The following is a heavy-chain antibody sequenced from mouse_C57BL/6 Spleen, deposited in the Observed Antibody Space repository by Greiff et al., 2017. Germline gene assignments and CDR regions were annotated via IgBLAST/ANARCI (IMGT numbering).Heavy chain of an antibody. CDR1: GFTFSDYY. V-gene: IGHV5-16*01. D-gene: IGHD2-12*01. CDR3: ARVTRGWFAY. CDR2: INYDGSST. J-gene: IGHJ3*01. Sequence: DVKLVESEGGLVQPGSSMKLSCTASGFTFSDYYMAWVRQVPEKGLEWVANINYDGSSTYYLDSLKSRFIISRDNAKNILYLQMSSLKSEDTATYYCARVTRGWFAYWGQGTLVTVSA.